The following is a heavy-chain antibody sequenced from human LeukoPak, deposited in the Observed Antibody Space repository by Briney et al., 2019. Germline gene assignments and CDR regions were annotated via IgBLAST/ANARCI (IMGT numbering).Heavy chain of an antibody. V-gene: IGHV1-8*03. J-gene: IGHJ4*02. D-gene: IGHD1-26*01. CDR1: GGTFSSYA. CDR3: ARSGLVGAFDY. Sequence: ASVKVSCKASGGTFSSYAISWVRQATGQGLEWMGWMNPNSGNTGYAQKFQGRVTITRNTSISTAYMELSSLRSEDTAVYYCARSGLVGAFDYWGQGTLVTVSS. CDR2: MNPNSGNT.